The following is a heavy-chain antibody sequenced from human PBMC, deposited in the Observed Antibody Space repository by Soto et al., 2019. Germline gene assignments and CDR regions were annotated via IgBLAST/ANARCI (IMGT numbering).Heavy chain of an antibody. D-gene: IGHD5-12*01. CDR3: ARDRPWEMATMEIDY. V-gene: IGHV3-33*01. CDR1: GFTFSSYG. J-gene: IGHJ4*02. CDR2: IWYDGSNK. Sequence: GGSLRLSCAASGFTFSSYGMHWVRQAPGKGLEWVAVIWYDGSNKYYADSVKGRFTISRDNSKNTLYLQMNSLRAEDTAVYYCARDRPWEMATMEIDYWGQGTLVTVSS.